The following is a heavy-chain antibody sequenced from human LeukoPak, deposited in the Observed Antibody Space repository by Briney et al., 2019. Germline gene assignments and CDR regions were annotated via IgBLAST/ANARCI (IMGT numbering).Heavy chain of an antibody. CDR2: ISRSGDT. CDR1: GDSMNTYY. CDR3: ARMTAGAFDM. Sequence: PSETLSLTCTVSGDSMNTYYWSWIRQSAGKGLEWIGRISRSGDTHYNPSVRSRVTMSVDRSKNQFSLELTSLTAADTAVYYCARMTAGAFDMWGQGTMVTVSA. D-gene: IGHD6-13*01. V-gene: IGHV4-4*07. J-gene: IGHJ3*02.